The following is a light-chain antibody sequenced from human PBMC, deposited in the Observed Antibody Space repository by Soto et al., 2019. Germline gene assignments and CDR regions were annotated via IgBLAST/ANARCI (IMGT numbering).Light chain of an antibody. CDR1: QDISNY. V-gene: IGKV1-33*01. J-gene: IGKJ3*01. CDR3: QQYDNLPIT. CDR2: DAS. Sequence: DIPMTQSPSSLSASVGDRVTITCQASQDISNYLNWYQQKPGKAPKLLIYDASNLETGVPSRFSGSVSGTDFTFTISSLQPEDIATYYCQQYDNLPITFGPGTKVDIK.